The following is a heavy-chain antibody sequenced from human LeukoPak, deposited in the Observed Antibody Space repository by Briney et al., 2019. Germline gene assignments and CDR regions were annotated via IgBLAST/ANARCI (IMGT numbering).Heavy chain of an antibody. CDR3: ASELGVVPAAFDY. J-gene: IGHJ4*02. Sequence: ASVKVSCKAFGYTFTGYYMHWVRQALGQGLEWMGWINPNSGGTNYAQKFQGRVTMTRDTSISTAYMELSRLRSDDTAVYYCASELGVVPAAFDYWGQGTLVTVSS. D-gene: IGHD2-2*01. CDR2: INPNSGGT. CDR1: GYTFTGYY. V-gene: IGHV1-2*02.